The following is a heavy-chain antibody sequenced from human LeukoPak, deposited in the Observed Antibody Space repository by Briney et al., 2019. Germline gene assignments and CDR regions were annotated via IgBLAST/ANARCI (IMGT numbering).Heavy chain of an antibody. CDR1: GYTFTGYY. J-gene: IGHJ5*02. V-gene: IGHV1-2*02. CDR3: ARGHRYCSGGSCYGEDNWFDP. Sequence: ASVKVSCKASGYTFTGYYMHWVRQAPGQGLEWMGWINPNSGGTNYAQKFQGRVTMTRNTSISTAYMELSSLRSEDTAVYYCARGHRYCSGGSCYGEDNWFDPWGQGTLATVSS. CDR2: INPNSGGT. D-gene: IGHD2-15*01.